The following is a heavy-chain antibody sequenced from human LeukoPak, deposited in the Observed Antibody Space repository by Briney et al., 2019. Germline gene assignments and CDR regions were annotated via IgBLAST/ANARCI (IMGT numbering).Heavy chain of an antibody. CDR2: ISRGGSI. V-gene: IGHV4-34*01. CDR3: VGIKEWTHFDY. CDR1: GESLEGHY. D-gene: IGHD3/OR15-3a*01. J-gene: IGHJ4*02. Sequence: SETLSLTCGVSGESLEGHYWSWIRQPPGKGLEWIGEISRGGSIDFKPSIKSRVTISIDTSKKQFSLKVRFVTAADTAVYYCVGIKEWTHFDYWGQGILVSVST.